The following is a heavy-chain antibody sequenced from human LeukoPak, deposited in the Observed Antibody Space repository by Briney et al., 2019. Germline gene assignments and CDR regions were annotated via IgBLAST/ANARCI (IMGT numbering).Heavy chain of an antibody. D-gene: IGHD3-22*01. V-gene: IGHV4-39*07. Sequence: SETLSLTCTVSGGSISSSSYYWGWIRQPPGKGLEWIGSIYYSGSIYYNPSLKSRVTISVDTSKNQFSLKLSSVTAADTAVYYCARGGDSSGYIGYWGQGALVTVSS. CDR1: GGSISSSSYY. J-gene: IGHJ4*02. CDR2: IYYSGSI. CDR3: ARGGDSSGYIGY.